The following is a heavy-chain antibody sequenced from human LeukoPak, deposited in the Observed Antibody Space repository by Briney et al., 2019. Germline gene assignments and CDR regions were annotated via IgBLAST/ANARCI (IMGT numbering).Heavy chain of an antibody. J-gene: IGHJ3*02. CDR3: AKGGLWQWPPGAFDI. CDR1: GFTFSSYA. D-gene: IGHD6-19*01. Sequence: PGGSLRLSCAASGFTFSSYAMSWVRQAPGEGLVWVSAISGSGGSTYYADSVKGRFTISRDNSKNTLYLQMNSLRAEDTAVYYCAKGGLWQWPPGAFDIWGQGTMVTVSS. CDR2: ISGSGGST. V-gene: IGHV3-23*01.